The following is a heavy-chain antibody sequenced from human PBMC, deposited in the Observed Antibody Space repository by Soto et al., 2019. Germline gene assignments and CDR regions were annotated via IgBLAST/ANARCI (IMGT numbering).Heavy chain of an antibody. Sequence: GGSLKISCQVSGYTFSDYWIHWGRQTPWKGLEWMGRIYPPDSKAIYSPAFQGHVTISADTSITTLYLRWSSLKDSDSAMVYCARRVAAPTGYDSSALDVWGQGTTATVSS. J-gene: IGHJ6*01. CDR3: ARRVAAPTGYDSSALDV. V-gene: IGHV5-10-1*01. CDR1: GYTFSDYW. CDR2: IYPPDSKA. D-gene: IGHD5-12*01.